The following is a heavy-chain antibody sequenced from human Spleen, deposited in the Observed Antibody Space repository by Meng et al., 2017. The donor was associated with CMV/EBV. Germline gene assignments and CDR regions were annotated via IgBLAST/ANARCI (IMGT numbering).Heavy chain of an antibody. D-gene: IGHD3-22*01. Sequence: SFSGYYWSWIRQPPGKGLEWIGEIYHSGSTNYNPSLKSRVTISVDKSKNQFSLKLSSVTAADTAVYYCARDPRDYYDSSGHYYFDYWGQGTLVTVSS. J-gene: IGHJ4*02. V-gene: IGHV4-34*01. CDR2: IYHSGST. CDR3: ARDPRDYYDSSGHYYFDY. CDR1: SFSGYY.